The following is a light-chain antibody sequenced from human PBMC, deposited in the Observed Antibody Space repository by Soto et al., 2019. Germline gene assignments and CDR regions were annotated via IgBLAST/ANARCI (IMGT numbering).Light chain of an antibody. J-gene: IGKJ4*01. CDR2: DAS. CDR1: QSVKNQ. Sequence: EIVLTQSPGTLSLSPGETATLSCRASQSVKNQLAWYQQKPGQAPRLLIYDASTRATCIPARISGSGSGADFTLTISSLEPEDFAVYYCQHRRNWPLTFGGGTKVEIK. CDR3: QHRRNWPLT. V-gene: IGKV3-11*01.